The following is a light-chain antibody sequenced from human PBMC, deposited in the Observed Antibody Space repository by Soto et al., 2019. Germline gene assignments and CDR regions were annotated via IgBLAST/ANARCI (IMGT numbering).Light chain of an antibody. J-gene: IGLJ2*01. CDR2: RNN. CDR1: SSNIGTNH. V-gene: IGLV1-47*01. Sequence: QSALTQPPSASGTPGQRVTISCSGSSSNIGTNHVYWYQQVPGAAPKLLISRNNQRASGVPDRFSASKSGTSASLTISGLRSEDEGDHYCASWDDTLLFGGGTQLTVL. CDR3: ASWDDTLL.